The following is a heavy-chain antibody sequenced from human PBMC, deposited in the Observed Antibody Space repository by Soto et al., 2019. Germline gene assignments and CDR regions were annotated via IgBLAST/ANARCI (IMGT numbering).Heavy chain of an antibody. V-gene: IGHV1-69*02. CDR2: IIPIVGLT. Sequence: QVQLVQSGSEVKNPGSSVKVSCRASGGSLSSYPITWVRQAPGQGLEWMGRIIPIVGLTNYAQKFQGRVTTTGAKTTSTAYREVSSLRSADTAVYYCARPSGGHDSGGNDMDVWGTGTTVIVSS. CDR3: ARPSGGHDSGGNDMDV. J-gene: IGHJ6*03. CDR1: GGSLSSYP. D-gene: IGHD2-15*01.